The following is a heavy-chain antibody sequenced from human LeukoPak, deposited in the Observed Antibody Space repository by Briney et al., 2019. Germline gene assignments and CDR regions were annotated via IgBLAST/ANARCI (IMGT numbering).Heavy chain of an antibody. CDR2: IKTDGSTT. CDR3: AKDYYDFLTGFDIGGAFDI. D-gene: IGHD3-9*01. V-gene: IGHV3-74*01. Sequence: GGSLRLTCAATGFTFLSYLCHGVRQAPGKGLVWVSRIKTDGSTTNYGDSVKGRFTISRDNAKNTLYLQMNRLRAEDTAVYYCAKDYYDFLTGFDIGGAFDILRRGRKVTVSS. CDR1: GFTFLSYL. J-gene: IGHJ3*02.